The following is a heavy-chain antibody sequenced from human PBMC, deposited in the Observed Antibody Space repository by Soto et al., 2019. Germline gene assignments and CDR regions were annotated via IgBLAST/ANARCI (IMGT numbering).Heavy chain of an antibody. Sequence: GVSLRLSCAASGCTFISYGRHWVRKDPGKGLEWVAVIWYDGSNKYYADSVKGRFTISRDSSKNTLYLQMNSLRAEDTAVYYCARDLKSSSNYYDSSGYFDYWGQGTLVTVSS. V-gene: IGHV3-33*01. CDR3: ARDLKSSSNYYDSSGYFDY. CDR1: GCTFISYG. J-gene: IGHJ4*02. CDR2: IWYDGSNK. D-gene: IGHD3-22*01.